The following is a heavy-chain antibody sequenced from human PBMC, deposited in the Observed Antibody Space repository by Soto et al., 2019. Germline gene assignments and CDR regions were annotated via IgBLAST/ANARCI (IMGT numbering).Heavy chain of an antibody. D-gene: IGHD2-15*01. CDR1: GGTFSSYA. CDR3: ARDGIPYCSGGSCYFDY. CDR2: VIPIFGTA. V-gene: IGHV1-69*13. J-gene: IGHJ4*02. Sequence: ASVKVSCKASGGTFSSYAISWVRQAPGQGLEWMGGVIPIFGTANYAQKFQGRVTITADESTSTAHMELSSLRSEDTAVYYCARDGIPYCSGGSCYFDYWGQGTLVTV.